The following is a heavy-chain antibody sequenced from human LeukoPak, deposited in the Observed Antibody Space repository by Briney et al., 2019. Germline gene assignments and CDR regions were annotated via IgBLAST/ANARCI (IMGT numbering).Heavy chain of an antibody. CDR1: GGSISSYY. J-gene: IGHJ5*02. Sequence: SETLSLTCTVSGGSISSYYWSWIRQPPGKGLEWIGYIYYSGSTNYNPSLKSRVTISVDTSKNQFSLKLSSVTAADTAVYYCARLQAGEFDPWGQGTLVTVSS. CDR2: IYYSGST. V-gene: IGHV4-59*01. CDR3: ARLQAGEFDP. D-gene: IGHD7-27*01.